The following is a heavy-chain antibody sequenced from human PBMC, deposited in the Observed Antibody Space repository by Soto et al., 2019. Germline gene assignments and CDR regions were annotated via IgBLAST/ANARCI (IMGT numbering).Heavy chain of an antibody. V-gene: IGHV1-18*01. Sequence: ASVKVSCKASGYTFTSYGISWVRQAPGQGLEWMGWISAYNGNTNYAQKLQGRVTMTTDTSTSTAYMELRSLRSDDTAVYYCARDYQNLWFGELPFDYWGQGTLVTVSS. CDR2: ISAYNGNT. D-gene: IGHD3-10*01. CDR1: GYTFTSYG. J-gene: IGHJ4*02. CDR3: ARDYQNLWFGELPFDY.